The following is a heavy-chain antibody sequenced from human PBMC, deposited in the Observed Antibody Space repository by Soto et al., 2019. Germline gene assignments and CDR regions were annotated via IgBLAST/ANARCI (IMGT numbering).Heavy chain of an antibody. J-gene: IGHJ6*02. CDR1: GFTFSSYA. CDR2: ISYDGSNK. V-gene: IGHV3-30-3*01. D-gene: IGHD6-19*01. Sequence: GGSLRLSCAASGFTFSSYAMHWVRQAPGKGLEWVAVISYDGSNKYYADSVKGRFTISRDNSKNTLYLQMNSLRAEDTAVYYCAREQQWLGEGDYYYGMDVWGQGTTVTVSS. CDR3: AREQQWLGEGDYYYGMDV.